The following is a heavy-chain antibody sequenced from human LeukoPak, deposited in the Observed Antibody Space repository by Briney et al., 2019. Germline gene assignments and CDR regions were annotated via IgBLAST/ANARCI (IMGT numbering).Heavy chain of an antibody. CDR3: ARDGSTVTTLWFDP. CDR2: IYTSGST. D-gene: IGHD4-17*01. V-gene: IGHV4-4*07. CDR1: GSSISSYY. Sequence: SETLSLTCTVSGSSISSYYWSWIRQPAGKGLEWIGRIYTSGSTNYNPSLKSRVTISVDTSKNQFSLKLSSVTAADTAVYYCARDGSTVTTLWFDPWGQGTLVTVSS. J-gene: IGHJ5*02.